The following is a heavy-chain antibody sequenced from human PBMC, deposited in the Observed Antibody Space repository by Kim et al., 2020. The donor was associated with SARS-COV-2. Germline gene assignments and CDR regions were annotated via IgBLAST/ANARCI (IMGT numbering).Heavy chain of an antibody. CDR3: ARALLDGSGSYSLYFQH. CDR2: IYYSGST. V-gene: IGHV4-31*03. D-gene: IGHD3-10*01. CDR1: GGSISSGGYY. Sequence: SETLSLTCTVSGGSISSGGYYWSWIRQHPGKGLEWIGYIYYSGSTYYNPSLKSRVTISVDTSKNQFSLKLSSVTAADTAVYYCARALLDGSGSYSLYFQHWGQGTLVTVSS. J-gene: IGHJ1*01.